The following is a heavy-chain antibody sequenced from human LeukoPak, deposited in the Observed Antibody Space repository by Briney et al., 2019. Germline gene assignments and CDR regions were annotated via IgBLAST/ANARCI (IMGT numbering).Heavy chain of an antibody. D-gene: IGHD6-13*01. CDR1: GYTFTGYY. Sequence: ASVKVSCKASGYTFTGYYMHWVRQAPGQGLEWMGWINPNSGGTNYAQKFQGRVTMTRDTSISTAYMELSRLRSDDTAVYYCALSEAAAASFDYWGQGTLVTVSS. CDR2: INPNSGGT. V-gene: IGHV1-2*02. J-gene: IGHJ4*02. CDR3: ALSEAAAASFDY.